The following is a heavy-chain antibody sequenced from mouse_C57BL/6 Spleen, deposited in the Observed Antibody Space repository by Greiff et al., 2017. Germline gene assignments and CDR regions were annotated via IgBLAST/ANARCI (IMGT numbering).Heavy chain of an antibody. Sequence: DVKLQESGPGLVKPSQSLSLTCSVTGYSITSGYYWNWIRQFPGNKLEWMGYISYAGSNNYNPSLKNRISITRDTSKNQFFLKLNSVTTEDTATYYCARDDYYGSSYAWYFDVWGTGTTVTVSS. V-gene: IGHV3-6*01. D-gene: IGHD1-1*01. CDR2: ISYAGSN. CDR1: GYSITSGYY. J-gene: IGHJ1*03. CDR3: ARDDYYGSSYAWYFDV.